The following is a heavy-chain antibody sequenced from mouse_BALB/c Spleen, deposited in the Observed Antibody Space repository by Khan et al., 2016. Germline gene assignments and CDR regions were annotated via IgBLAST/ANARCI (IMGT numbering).Heavy chain of an antibody. CDR3: ARGGTTARFAY. V-gene: IGHV1-9*01. J-gene: IGHJ3*01. D-gene: IGHD1-2*01. CDR1: GYTFSSYW. CDR2: ILPGSGST. Sequence: QVRLQPSGAELMKPGASVKISCKATGYTFSSYWIEWVKQRPGHGLEWIGEILPGSGSTNYNEKFKGKATFTADTSSNTAYMQLSSLTSEDSAVYYCARGGTTARFAYWGQGTLVTVSA.